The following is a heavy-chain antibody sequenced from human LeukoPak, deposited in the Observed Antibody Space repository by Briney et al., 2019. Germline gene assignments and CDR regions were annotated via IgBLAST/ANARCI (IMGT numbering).Heavy chain of an antibody. D-gene: IGHD4-11*01. V-gene: IGHV4-30-4*01. Sequence: SETLSLTCTVSGGSISSGDYYWSWIRQPPGKGLERIGYIYYSGSTYYNPSLKSRVTISLDTSKSQFSLRLSSVTAADTAVYYCASHHDYSNYGYFDLWGRGTLVTVSS. CDR2: IYYSGST. CDR1: GGSISSGDYY. J-gene: IGHJ2*01. CDR3: ASHHDYSNYGYFDL.